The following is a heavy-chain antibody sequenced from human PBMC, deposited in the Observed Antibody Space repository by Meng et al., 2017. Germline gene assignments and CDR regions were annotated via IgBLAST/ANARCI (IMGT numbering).Heavy chain of an antibody. V-gene: IGHV3-48*03. D-gene: IGHD3-22*01. CDR2: ISSSGSTI. J-gene: IGHJ4*02. Sequence: GESLKISCAASGFTFSSYEMNWVRQAPGKGLEWVSYISSSGSTIYYADSVKGRFTISRDNAKNSLYLQMNSLRAEDTAVYYCARVRSMYYDSSGYFDYWGQGTPITVSS. CDR3: ARVRSMYYDSSGYFDY. CDR1: GFTFSSYE.